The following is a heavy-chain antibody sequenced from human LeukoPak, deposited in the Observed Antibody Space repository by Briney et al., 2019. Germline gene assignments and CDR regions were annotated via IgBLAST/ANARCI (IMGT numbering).Heavy chain of an antibody. CDR1: GFSFSNYA. V-gene: IGHV3-23*01. CDR2: ISGSGGRT. D-gene: IGHD3-16*02. CDR3: ARSLSSRFSGPRRPYYFDS. J-gene: IGHJ4*02. Sequence: GGSLRLSCAASGFSFSNYAMNWVRQAPGKGLEWVSGISGSGGRTYYADSVKGRFSISRDNSKNTLYLQMNSLRAEDTAVYYCARSLSSRFSGPRRPYYFDSWGQGTLVTVSS.